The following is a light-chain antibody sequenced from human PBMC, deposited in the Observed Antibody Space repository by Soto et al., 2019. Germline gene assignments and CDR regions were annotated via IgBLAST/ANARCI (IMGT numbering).Light chain of an antibody. CDR3: QQYTTSPYT. Sequence: DIQMTQSPSTLSASVGDRVTITCRASQSVTNWLAWYQQKPGKAPNLLIYDASRLQSGIPSRFSGSGSGTEFTLTISSLQPDDFAPYYCQQYTTSPYTFGQGTKLEIK. CDR2: DAS. CDR1: QSVTNW. V-gene: IGKV1-5*01. J-gene: IGKJ2*01.